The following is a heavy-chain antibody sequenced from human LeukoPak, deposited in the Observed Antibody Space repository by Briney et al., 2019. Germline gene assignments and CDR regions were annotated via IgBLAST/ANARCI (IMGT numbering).Heavy chain of an antibody. D-gene: IGHD4-23*01. CDR3: ARDYGGNSDAFDI. CDR1: GYTFTGYY. CDR2: INPNSGGT. J-gene: IGHJ3*02. V-gene: IGHV1-2*02. Sequence: ASVKVSCKASGYTFTGYYIHWVRQAPGQGLEWMGWINPNSGGTNYAQKFQGRVTMTRDTSISTAYMELSRLRSDDTAVYYCARDYGGNSDAFDIWGQGTMVTVSS.